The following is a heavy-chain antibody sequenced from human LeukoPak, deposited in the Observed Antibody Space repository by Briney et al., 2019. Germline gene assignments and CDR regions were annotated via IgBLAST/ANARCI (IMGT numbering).Heavy chain of an antibody. CDR3: ARARVAAAGNYYYYYGMDV. D-gene: IGHD6-13*01. Sequence: GGSLRLSCAASGFTFSDYGMNWVRQAPGKGLEWVSYISSASGTIYYADSVKGRSTISRDNAKNSLYLQMNSLRAEDTAVYYCARARVAAAGNYYYYYGMDVWGQGTTVTVSS. J-gene: IGHJ6*02. V-gene: IGHV3-48*04. CDR1: GFTFSDYG. CDR2: ISSASGTI.